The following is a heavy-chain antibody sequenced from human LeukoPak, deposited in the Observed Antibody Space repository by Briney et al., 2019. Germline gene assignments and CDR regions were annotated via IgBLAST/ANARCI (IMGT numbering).Heavy chain of an antibody. D-gene: IGHD3-22*01. CDR2: IYYSGST. CDR1: GGAISSSYYY. CDR3: ARSSGYYPQWAFDI. V-gene: IGHV4-39*01. J-gene: IGHJ3*02. Sequence: PSETLSLTCPVSGGAISSSYYYWGWIRQHPGKGLEWIGSIYYSGSTYYNPSLKSRVTISVDTSQNQFSLKLSSVTAADTAVYYCARSSGYYPQWAFDIWGQGTMVTVSS.